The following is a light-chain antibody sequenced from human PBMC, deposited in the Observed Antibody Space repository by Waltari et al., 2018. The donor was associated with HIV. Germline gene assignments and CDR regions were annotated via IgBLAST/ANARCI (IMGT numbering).Light chain of an antibody. CDR3: AAWDDSLRGLV. CDR1: SSNIGSNY. CDR2: SNN. Sequence: QSVLTQPPSASGTPGQRVTISCSGSSSNIGSNYVFWYQHLPGTAPKLVIYSNNQRPSGVPDRFSGAKSGTSASRAISGLRSEDEADYYCAAWDDSLRGLVFGGGTKLTVL. V-gene: IGLV1-47*02. J-gene: IGLJ3*02.